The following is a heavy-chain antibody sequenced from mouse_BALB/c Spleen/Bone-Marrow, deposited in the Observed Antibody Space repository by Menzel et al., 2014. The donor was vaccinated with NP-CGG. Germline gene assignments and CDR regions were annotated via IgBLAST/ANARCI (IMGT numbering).Heavy chain of an antibody. V-gene: IGHV1-9*01. J-gene: IGHJ2*01. CDR3: AREDYYGISYFDY. CDR1: GYTFSSYW. D-gene: IGHD1-1*01. Sequence: VQLQQSGAELMKPGASVKISCKATGYTFSSYWIERAKQRPGHGLEWIGEILPGSGSTIYNEKFKGKATFTADTSSNTAFMQLSSPTSEDSACYYCAREDYYGISYFDYWGQGTTLTVSS. CDR2: ILPGSGST.